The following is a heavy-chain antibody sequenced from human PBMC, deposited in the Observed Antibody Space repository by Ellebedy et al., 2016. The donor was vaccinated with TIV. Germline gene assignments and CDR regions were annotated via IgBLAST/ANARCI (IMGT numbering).Heavy chain of an antibody. V-gene: IGHV4-59*12. CDR2: IYYSGSI. CDR3: ARERLLVGVSTGISEF. CDR1: GGSISSYY. D-gene: IGHD1-26*01. J-gene: IGHJ4*02. Sequence: SETLSLTCTVSGGSISSYYWNWIRQPPGKGLEWIGYIYYSGSINYNPSLKSRVTISVDTSKNQFSLRLNSVTAADTAVYYCARERLLVGVSTGISEFWGQGTLVSVSS.